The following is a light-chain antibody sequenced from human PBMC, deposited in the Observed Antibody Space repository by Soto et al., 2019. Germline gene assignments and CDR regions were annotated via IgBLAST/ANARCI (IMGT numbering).Light chain of an antibody. Sequence: EIVLTQSPATLSLSPGERATLSCRASQTVDSYLVWYQQKPGQAPRLLIYDASIRATGIPARFSGSGSGTDFTLTISSLEPEDFAVYYCQHRSHWPPRTCGGGTKVEIK. CDR3: QHRSHWPPRT. CDR2: DAS. J-gene: IGKJ4*01. V-gene: IGKV3-11*01. CDR1: QTVDSY.